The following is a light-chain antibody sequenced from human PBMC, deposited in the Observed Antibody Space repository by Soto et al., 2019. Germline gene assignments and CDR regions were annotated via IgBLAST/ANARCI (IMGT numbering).Light chain of an antibody. CDR3: QQYASSVT. CDR2: GAS. Sequence: EIVLTQSPGSLSLSPGERATLSCRASQSVSSSFFAWYQQKPGQAPRLLIYGASSRATGIPDRFSGSGSGTDFTLTISRLEPEDFAVYYCQQYASSVTFGQGTKVEIK. J-gene: IGKJ1*01. CDR1: QSVSSSF. V-gene: IGKV3-20*01.